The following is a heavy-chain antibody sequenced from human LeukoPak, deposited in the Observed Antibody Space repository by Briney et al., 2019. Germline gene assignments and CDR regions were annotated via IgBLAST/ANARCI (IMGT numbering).Heavy chain of an antibody. Sequence: GGSLRLSCAASGFTFSSYAMHWVRQAPGKGLEYVSVISGSGRSTSYANSVKGRFTISRDNSKNTLYLQMGSLRAEDMAVYYCARDAGDLGRSSGGNCYPAYWGQGTLVTVSS. J-gene: IGHJ4*02. D-gene: IGHD2-15*01. CDR2: ISGSGRST. CDR3: ARDAGDLGRSSGGNCYPAY. CDR1: GFTFSSYA. V-gene: IGHV3-64*01.